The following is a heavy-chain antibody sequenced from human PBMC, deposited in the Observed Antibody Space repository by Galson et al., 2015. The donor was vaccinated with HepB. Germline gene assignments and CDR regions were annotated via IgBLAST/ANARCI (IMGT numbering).Heavy chain of an antibody. V-gene: IGHV3-9*02. J-gene: IGHJ1*01. D-gene: IGHD3-22*01. CDR2: ISWNSGSI. CDR1: GFTSDDYA. Sequence: SLRLSCAASGFTSDDYAMHWVRQAPGKGLERVSGISWNSGSIGYADSVKGRFTISRDNAKNSLYLQMNSLRAEDTALYYCAKAGHDSSGYYANVYFQHWGQGTLVTVSS. CDR3: AKAGHDSSGYYANVYFQH.